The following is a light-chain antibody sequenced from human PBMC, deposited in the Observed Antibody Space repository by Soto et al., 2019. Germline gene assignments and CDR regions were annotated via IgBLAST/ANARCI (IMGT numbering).Light chain of an antibody. V-gene: IGLV2-14*03. CDR3: SSYTSSSTSYV. CDR2: GVS. Sequence: QSVLAQPASVSGSPGQSITISCTGTSSDVGAYKYVSWYQQHPGKAPKLIIYGVSNRPSGVSNRFSGSKSGNTAFLTISGLQAEDEADYYCSSYTSSSTSYVFGTGTKVTVL. CDR1: SSDVGAYKY. J-gene: IGLJ1*01.